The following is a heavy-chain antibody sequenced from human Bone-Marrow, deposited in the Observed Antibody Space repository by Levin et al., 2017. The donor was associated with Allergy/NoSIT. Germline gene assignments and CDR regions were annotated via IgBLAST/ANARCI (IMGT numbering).Heavy chain of an antibody. J-gene: IGHJ3*02. Sequence: SGPTLVKPTQTLTLTCTFSGFSLSTSGVGVGWIRQPPGKALEWLALIYWNDDKRYSPSLKSRLTITKDTSKNQVVLTMTNMDPVDTATYYCAHVITRVRGVIIRPDAFDIWGQGTMVTVSS. CDR3: AHVITRVRGVIIRPDAFDI. D-gene: IGHD3-10*01. V-gene: IGHV2-5*01. CDR2: IYWNDDK. CDR1: GFSLSTSGVG.